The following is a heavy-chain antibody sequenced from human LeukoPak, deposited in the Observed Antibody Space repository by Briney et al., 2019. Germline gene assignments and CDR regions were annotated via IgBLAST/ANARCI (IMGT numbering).Heavy chain of an antibody. V-gene: IGHV4-34*01. CDR3: VRQIGAGAFDL. CDR2: ISIAGEI. Sequence: SETLSLTCAVYEGSLSGYFWSWVRQPPGKGLEWIGEISIAGEINYNPSLRSRATISMDTTKNQFSLRLTSVIAADTALYYCVRQIGAGAFDLWGRDRVVTVSS. J-gene: IGHJ2*01. CDR1: EGSLSGYF. D-gene: IGHD6-19*01.